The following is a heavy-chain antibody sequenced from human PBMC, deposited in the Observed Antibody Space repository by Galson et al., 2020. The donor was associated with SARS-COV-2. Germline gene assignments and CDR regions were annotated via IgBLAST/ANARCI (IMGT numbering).Heavy chain of an antibody. CDR3: ARGGSGSYYNDWFDP. V-gene: IGHV1-18*01. Sequence: GASVKVSCKASGYTFTSYAFNWVRQAPGQGLEWMGWISAYNGDTNYAQKFQGRVTMTTDTSTSTAYMELRSLRYDDTAVYYCARGGSGSYYNDWFDPWGQGTLVTVSS. D-gene: IGHD3-10*01. CDR2: ISAYNGDT. J-gene: IGHJ5*02. CDR1: GYTFTSYA.